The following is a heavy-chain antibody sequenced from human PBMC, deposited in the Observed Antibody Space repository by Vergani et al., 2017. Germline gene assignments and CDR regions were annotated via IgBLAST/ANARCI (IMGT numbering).Heavy chain of an antibody. V-gene: IGHV4-34*01. Sequence: QVQLQQWGAGLLKPSETLSLTCAVYGGSFSGYSWSWIRQPPGKGLEWIGEINHSGSTNYNPSLKSRVTISVDTSRNQISLKLTSVTATDTAIYFCARGNPYVDFDIWGQGTMITVSS. CDR3: ARGNPYVDFDI. D-gene: IGHD3-16*01. J-gene: IGHJ3*02. CDR2: INHSGST. CDR1: GGSFSGYS.